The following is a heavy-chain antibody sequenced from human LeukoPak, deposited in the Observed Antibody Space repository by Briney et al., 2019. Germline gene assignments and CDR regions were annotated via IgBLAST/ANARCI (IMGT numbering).Heavy chain of an antibody. V-gene: IGHV4-34*01. Sequence: SETLSLTCAVYGGSFSPYYWSWIRQPPGKGLEWIGQINHSGNTNYNPSLKSRVTISVDTSKNQFSLKLTSVTAADTAVYYCAREDPYGSGSPLDAFDIWGQGTMVTVSS. J-gene: IGHJ3*02. D-gene: IGHD3-10*01. CDR3: AREDPYGSGSPLDAFDI. CDR2: INHSGNT. CDR1: GGSFSPYY.